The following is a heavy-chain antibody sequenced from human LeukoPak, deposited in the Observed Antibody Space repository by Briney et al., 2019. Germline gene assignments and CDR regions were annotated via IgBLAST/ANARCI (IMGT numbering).Heavy chain of an antibody. V-gene: IGHV3-33*06. D-gene: IGHD2-2*01. J-gene: IGHJ3*02. CDR2: IWYDGSNK. CDR3: AKGPGTSSAFDI. Sequence: PGGSLRLSCAASGFTFSSNGMHWVRQAPGKGLEGVAVIWYDGSNKFYADSVKGRFNISRDNSRNTLYLQMNSLRADDTAVYYCAKGPGTSSAFDIWGQGTMVTVSS. CDR1: GFTFSSNG.